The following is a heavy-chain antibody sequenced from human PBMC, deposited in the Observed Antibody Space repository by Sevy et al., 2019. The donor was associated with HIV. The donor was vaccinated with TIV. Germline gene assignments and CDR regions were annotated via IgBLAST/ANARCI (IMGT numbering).Heavy chain of an antibody. J-gene: IGHJ4*02. Sequence: GGSLRLSCAASGFTVSSNYMSWVRQAPGKGLEWVSVIYSGAGTYYADSVKGRFTISRDNSKNSLYLQMNSLEAEDTALYYCARGLDESSGFYSFDYWGQGTLVTVSS. CDR2: IYSGAGT. V-gene: IGHV3-66*02. CDR3: ARGLDESSGFYSFDY. D-gene: IGHD3-22*01. CDR1: GFTVSSNY.